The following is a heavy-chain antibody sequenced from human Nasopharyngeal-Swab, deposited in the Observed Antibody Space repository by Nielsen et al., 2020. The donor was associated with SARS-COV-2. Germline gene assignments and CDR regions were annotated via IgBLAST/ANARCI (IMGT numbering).Heavy chain of an antibody. J-gene: IGHJ4*02. Sequence: SETLSLTCTVSGGSISSSSYFWGWIRQPPGKGLEWIGSIFHSGSTYYNPSLKSRVSISVDTSKNQFSLKLSSVTAADTAVYYCARGQLWNDYWGQGTLVTVSS. CDR1: GGSISSSSYF. CDR2: IFHSGST. V-gene: IGHV4-39*01. CDR3: ARGQLWNDY. D-gene: IGHD5-18*01.